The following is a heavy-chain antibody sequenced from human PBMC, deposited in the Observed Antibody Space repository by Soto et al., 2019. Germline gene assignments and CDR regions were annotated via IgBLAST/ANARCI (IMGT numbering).Heavy chain of an antibody. Sequence: ASVKVSCKASVYTFTGYYMHWVRQAPGQGLEWMGWINPNSGGTNYAQKFQGWVTMTSETSISTAYIELSRLRSDDTAVYYCARCRCVGIRGSRSWLCYGMAVCGQGPTVSVS. CDR1: VYTFTGYY. D-gene: IGHD6-13*01. CDR2: INPNSGGT. V-gene: IGHV1-2*04. CDR3: ARCRCVGIRGSRSWLCYGMAV. J-gene: IGHJ6*02.